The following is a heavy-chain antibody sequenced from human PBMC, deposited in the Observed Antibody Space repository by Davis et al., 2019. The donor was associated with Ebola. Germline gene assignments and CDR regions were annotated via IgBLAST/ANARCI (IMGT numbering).Heavy chain of an antibody. CDR3: ARDSVVVVPAAIYYYYGMDV. V-gene: IGHV3-21*01. D-gene: IGHD2-2*01. CDR1: GFTFSSYS. Sequence: GGSLRLSCAASGFTFSSYSMNWVRQAPGKGLEWVSSISSSSSYIYYADSVNGRFTISRDNAKNSLYLQMNSLRAEDTAVYYCARDSVVVVPAAIYYYYGMDVWGQGTTVTVSS. CDR2: ISSSSSYI. J-gene: IGHJ6*02.